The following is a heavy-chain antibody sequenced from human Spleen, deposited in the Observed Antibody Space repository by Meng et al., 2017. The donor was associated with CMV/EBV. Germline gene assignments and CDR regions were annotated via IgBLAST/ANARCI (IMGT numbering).Heavy chain of an antibody. CDR3: ARLSGYCSSTSCYFGGMDV. J-gene: IGHJ6*02. CDR1: GFTFSSYW. CDR2: IKQDGSEK. V-gene: IGHV3-7*01. Sequence: GGSLRLSCAASGFTFSSYWMSWVRQAPGKGLEWVANIKQDGSEKYYVDSVKGRFTISRDNAKNSLYLQMNSLRAEDTAVYYCARLSGYCSSTSCYFGGMDVWGQGTTVTVSS. D-gene: IGHD2-2*01.